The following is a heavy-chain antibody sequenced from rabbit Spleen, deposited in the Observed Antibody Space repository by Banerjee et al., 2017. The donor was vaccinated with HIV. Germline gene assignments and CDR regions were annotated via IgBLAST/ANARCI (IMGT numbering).Heavy chain of an antibody. D-gene: IGHD1-1*01. CDR1: GVSLNDKDV. V-gene: IGHV1S40*01. CDR2: INIVTGKS. Sequence: QSLEESGGGLVKPGASLTLTCKASGVSLNDKDVMCWVRQAPGKGLEWIACINIVTGKSVYASWAKGRIIMSRTSSTTVTLQMTSLTVADTATYFCARDLVAVIGWNFNLWGQGTLVTVS. J-gene: IGHJ4*01. CDR3: ARDLVAVIGWNFNL.